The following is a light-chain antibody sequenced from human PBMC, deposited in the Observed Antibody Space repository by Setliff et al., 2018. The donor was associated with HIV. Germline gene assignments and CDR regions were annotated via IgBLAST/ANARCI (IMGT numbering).Light chain of an antibody. V-gene: IGLV2-14*03. J-gene: IGLJ1*01. CDR3: SSYTTSSTYV. CDR2: DVT. Sequence: QSALTQPASVSGSPGQSITIPCTGSISDIGSYNFVSWYQQHPGKAPKHIISDVTKRPSGVSDRFSGSKSGHTASLTISGLQGEDEADYYCSSYTTSSTYVFGSGTKVT. CDR1: ISDIGSYNF.